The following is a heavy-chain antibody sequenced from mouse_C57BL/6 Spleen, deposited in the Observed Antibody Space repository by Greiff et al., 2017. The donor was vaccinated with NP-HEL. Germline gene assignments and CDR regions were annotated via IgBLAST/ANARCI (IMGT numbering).Heavy chain of an antibody. Sequence: VQLQQSGPELVKPGASVKISCKASGYSFTDYNMNWVKQSNGKSLEWIRVINPNYGTTSYNQKFKGKATLTVDQSSSTAYMQLNSLTSEDSAVYYCATLWLRRRDYAMDYWGQGTSVTVSS. D-gene: IGHD2-2*01. CDR1: GYSFTDYN. CDR2: INPNYGTT. V-gene: IGHV1-39*01. CDR3: ATLWLRRRDYAMDY. J-gene: IGHJ4*01.